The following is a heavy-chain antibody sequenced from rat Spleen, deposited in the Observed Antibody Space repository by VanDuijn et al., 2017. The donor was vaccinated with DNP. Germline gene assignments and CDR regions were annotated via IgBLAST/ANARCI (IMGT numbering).Heavy chain of an antibody. Sequence: EVQLVESGGGLVQPGRSLKLSCAASGFTFSDYNMAWVRQAPKTGLEWVATISYDGSSIYHRDSVKGRLTISRDNAKSTLYLQMDSLRSEDTATYYCATFEGRDAWGRGTSVTVSS. D-gene: IGHD1-11*01. CDR2: ISYDGSSI. CDR1: GFTFSDYN. J-gene: IGHJ4*01. CDR3: ATFEGRDA. V-gene: IGHV5-7*01.